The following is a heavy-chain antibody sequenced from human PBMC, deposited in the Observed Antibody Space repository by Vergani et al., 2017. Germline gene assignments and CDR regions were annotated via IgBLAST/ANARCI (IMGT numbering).Heavy chain of an antibody. J-gene: IGHJ4*02. Sequence: QVQLVQSGAEVKKPGASVKVSCKASGYTFTSYYMHWVRQAPGQGLEWMGIINPSGGSTSYAQKFQGRVTMTRDTSTSTVYMELSSLRFGDTAVYYCASTLWFGELPFDYWGQGTLVTVSS. CDR1: GYTFTSYY. CDR2: INPSGGST. CDR3: ASTLWFGELPFDY. D-gene: IGHD3-10*01. V-gene: IGHV1-46*01.